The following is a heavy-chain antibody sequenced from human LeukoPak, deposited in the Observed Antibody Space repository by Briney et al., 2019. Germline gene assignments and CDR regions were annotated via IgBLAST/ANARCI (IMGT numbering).Heavy chain of an antibody. Sequence: SETLSLTCTVSGASIHSNSYYWGWIRQPPGKGLDWIGSIFYSGTTYYNPSLKSRVTISVGTSKNQFSLKLTSVTAADTAVYYCARRLGRNYFDFWGQGTLVTVSS. CDR1: GASIHSNSYY. D-gene: IGHD6-19*01. V-gene: IGHV4-39*01. J-gene: IGHJ4*02. CDR2: IFYSGTT. CDR3: ARRLGRNYFDF.